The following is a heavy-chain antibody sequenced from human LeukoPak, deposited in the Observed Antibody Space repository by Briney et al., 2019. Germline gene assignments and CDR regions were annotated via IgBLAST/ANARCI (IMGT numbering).Heavy chain of an antibody. V-gene: IGHV3-30*18. CDR1: GFTFSSFA. CDR3: AKRIYYYGSGSYYKTPTDN. CDR2: LSYDGSNE. J-gene: IGHJ4*02. Sequence: PGGSLRLSCAACGFTFSSFAMLWPRQAPGKGLEWVAVLSYDGSNEYYADSVKGRFTISRDNSKNTLDLQMNNLRAEDTAVYYCAKRIYYYGSGSYYKTPTDNWGQGTLVTVSS. D-gene: IGHD3-10*01.